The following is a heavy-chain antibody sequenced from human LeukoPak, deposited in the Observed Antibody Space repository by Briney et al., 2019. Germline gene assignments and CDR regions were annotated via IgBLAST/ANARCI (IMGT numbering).Heavy chain of an antibody. CDR1: GFTFSSYS. V-gene: IGHV3-48*04. D-gene: IGHD3-22*01. CDR3: ARWVRDSSGYSHSYYFDY. Sequence: PGGSLRLSCAASGFTFSSYSMNWVRQAPGKGLEWVSYISSSSSTIYYADSVKGRFTISRDNAKNSLYLQMNSLRAEDTAVYYCARWVRDSSGYSHSYYFDYWSQGTLVTVSS. J-gene: IGHJ4*02. CDR2: ISSSSSTI.